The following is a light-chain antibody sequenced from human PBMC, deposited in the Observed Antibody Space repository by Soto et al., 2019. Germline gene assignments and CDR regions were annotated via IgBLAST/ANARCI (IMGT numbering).Light chain of an antibody. V-gene: IGKV3-20*01. CDR3: QQYATSPLT. CDR1: QSVSSY. CDR2: GAS. J-gene: IGKJ4*01. Sequence: ETVMTQSPATLSVSPGERATLSCRASQSVSSYLAWYQQKPGQAPRLLISGASSRATGIPDRFSGSGSGTDFTLTITRVEPEDFAVYYCQQYATSPLTFGGGTKVDIK.